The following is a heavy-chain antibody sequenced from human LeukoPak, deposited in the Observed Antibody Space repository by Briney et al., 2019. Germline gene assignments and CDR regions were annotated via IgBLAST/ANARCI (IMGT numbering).Heavy chain of an antibody. J-gene: IGHJ6*02. D-gene: IGHD1-1*01. V-gene: IGHV1-69*04. CDR3: ARSWNYYYYYGMDV. CDR1: GGTFSIYA. Sequence: SVKVSCKASGGTFSIYAISWARQAPGQGLEWMGRIIPILGIANYAQKLQGRVTITADKSTSTAYMELSSLRSEDTAVYYCARSWNYYYYYGMDVWGQGTTVTVSS. CDR2: IIPILGIA.